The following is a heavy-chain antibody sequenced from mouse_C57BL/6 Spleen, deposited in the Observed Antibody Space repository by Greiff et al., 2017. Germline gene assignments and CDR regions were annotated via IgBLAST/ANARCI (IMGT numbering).Heavy chain of an antibody. CDR2: IDPEDGET. CDR1: GFNIKDYY. D-gene: IGHD1-1*01. CDR3: ARGGSSRAWFAY. V-gene: IGHV14-2*01. Sequence: EVQLQQSGEELVKPGASVKLSCTASGFNIKDYYMHWVKQRTEPGLEWIGRIDPEDGETKYASKFQGKATITADKSSNTAYLQLSSLTSEDTAVYYCARGGSSRAWFAYWGQGTLVTVSA. J-gene: IGHJ3*01.